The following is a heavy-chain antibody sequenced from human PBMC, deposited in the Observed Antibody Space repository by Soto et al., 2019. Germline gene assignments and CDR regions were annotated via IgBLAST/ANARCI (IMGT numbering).Heavy chain of an antibody. CDR1: GYSFTRYG. Sequence: QVQLVQSGAEVKKPGASAKVSCKTSGYSFTRYGFSWVRQAPGQGLEWMGWISGSNEDTHYAQKFQGRVSMTTDTPTSTAYMELRSLRSDDTAVYYCARDSSSGYFDSSDYPTGFDFWGQGTLVTVSS. J-gene: IGHJ4*02. CDR2: ISGSNEDT. CDR3: ARDSSSGYFDSSDYPTGFDF. D-gene: IGHD3-22*01. V-gene: IGHV1-18*04.